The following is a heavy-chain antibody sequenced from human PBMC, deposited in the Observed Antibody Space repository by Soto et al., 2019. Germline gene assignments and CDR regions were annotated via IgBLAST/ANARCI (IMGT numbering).Heavy chain of an antibody. Sequence: PVGSLRLSCVASGFTFSNYWMSWVRQAPGKGLEWVANMKKDGSQKYYVDSVKGRFTISRDNARNSLYLQMNSLRVEDTAVYYCARDWFDAWGQGTLVTRLL. CDR1: GFTFSNYW. V-gene: IGHV3-7*01. CDR3: ARDWFDA. J-gene: IGHJ5*02. CDR2: MKKDGSQK.